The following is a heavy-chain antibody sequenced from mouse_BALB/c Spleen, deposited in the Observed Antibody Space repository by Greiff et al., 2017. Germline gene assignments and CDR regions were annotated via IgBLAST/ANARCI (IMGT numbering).Heavy chain of an antibody. J-gene: IGHJ2*01. Sequence: VKLQESGAELARPGASVKLSCKASGYTFTSYWMQWVKQRPGQGLEWIGAIYPGDGDTRYTQKFKGKATLTADKSSSTAYMQLSSLASEDSAVYYCARPYDGYPYYFDYWGQGTTLTVSS. CDR3: ARPYDGYPYYFDY. D-gene: IGHD2-3*01. CDR2: IYPGDGDT. V-gene: IGHV1-87*01. CDR1: GYTFTSYW.